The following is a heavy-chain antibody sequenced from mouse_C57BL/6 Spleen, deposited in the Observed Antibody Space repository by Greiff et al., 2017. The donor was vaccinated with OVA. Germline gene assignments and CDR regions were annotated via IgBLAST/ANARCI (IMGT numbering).Heavy chain of an antibody. CDR3: ARSPFYDGYAMDY. CDR1: GYSITSDY. Sequence: VHVKQSGPGLAKPSQTLSLTCSVTGYSITSDYWNWIRKFPGNKLEYMGYISYSVSTYYNPSLKSRISITRDTSKNQYYLQLNSVTTEDTATYYCARSPFYDGYAMDYWGQGTSVTVSS. V-gene: IGHV3-8*01. J-gene: IGHJ4*01. CDR2: ISYSVST. D-gene: IGHD2-3*01.